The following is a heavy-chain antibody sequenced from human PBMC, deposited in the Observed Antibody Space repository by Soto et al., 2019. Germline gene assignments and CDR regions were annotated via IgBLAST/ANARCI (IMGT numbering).Heavy chain of an antibody. Sequence: QVQLQESGPGLVKPSETLSLTCTVSGGSISSYYWSWIRQPPGKGLEWIGYIYYSGSTNYNPSLKSRVTISVDTSKNQFSLKLSSVTAADTAVYYCARTGDGSGSYPFDYWGQGTLVTVSS. CDR1: GGSISSYY. J-gene: IGHJ4*02. CDR3: ARTGDGSGSYPFDY. CDR2: IYYSGST. D-gene: IGHD3-10*01. V-gene: IGHV4-59*01.